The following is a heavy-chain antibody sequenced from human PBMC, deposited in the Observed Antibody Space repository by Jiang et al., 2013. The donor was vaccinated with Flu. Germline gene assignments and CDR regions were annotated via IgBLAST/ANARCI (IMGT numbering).Heavy chain of an antibody. Sequence: PGLVKPSETLSLTCTVSGGSISSSSYYWGWIRQPPGKGLEWIGSIYYSGSTYYNPSLKSRVTISVDTSKNQFSLKLSSVTAADTAVYYCARHVREESNLGCDPWGQGTLATVSS. J-gene: IGHJ5*02. V-gene: IGHV4-39*07. CDR3: ARHVREESNLGCDP. CDR2: IYYSGST. D-gene: IGHD1-26*01. CDR1: GGSISSSSYY.